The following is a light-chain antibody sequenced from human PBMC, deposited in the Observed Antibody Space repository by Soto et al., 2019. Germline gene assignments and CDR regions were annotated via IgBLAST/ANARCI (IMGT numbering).Light chain of an antibody. Sequence: QSALTQPRSVSGSPGQSVTISCTGTGSDVGGYNYVSWYQQHPGKAPKLMIYDVTTRPSGVPDRFSGSKSGNTASLTISGLQAEDEADYYCCSYADNYSLVFGGGTKLTVL. CDR1: GSDVGGYNY. V-gene: IGLV2-11*01. CDR2: DVT. J-gene: IGLJ3*02. CDR3: CSYADNYSLV.